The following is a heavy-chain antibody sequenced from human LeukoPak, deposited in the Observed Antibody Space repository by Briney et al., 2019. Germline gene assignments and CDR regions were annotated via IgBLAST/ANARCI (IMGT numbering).Heavy chain of an antibody. Sequence: PSETLSLTCTVSGGSISSYYWSWIRQPPGKGLEWIGYIYYSGSTNYNPSLKSRVTISVDTSKNQFSLKLSSVTAADTAVYYCARGRKQWLVRGWFDPWGQGTLVTVSS. D-gene: IGHD6-19*01. CDR1: GGSISSYY. CDR3: ARGRKQWLVRGWFDP. V-gene: IGHV4-59*12. J-gene: IGHJ5*02. CDR2: IYYSGST.